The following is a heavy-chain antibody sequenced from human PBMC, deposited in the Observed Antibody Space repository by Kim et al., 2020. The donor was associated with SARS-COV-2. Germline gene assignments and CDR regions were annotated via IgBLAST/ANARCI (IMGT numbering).Heavy chain of an antibody. J-gene: IGHJ4*02. V-gene: IGHV3-23*01. Sequence: GGSLSLSCAASGFTFSSYAMSWVRQAPGKGLEWVSAISGSGGSTYYADSVKGRFTISRDNSKNTLYLQMNSLRAEDTAVYYCAKDGDIVVVVAANYFDYWGQGTLVTVSS. CDR1: GFTFSSYA. D-gene: IGHD2-15*01. CDR2: ISGSGGST. CDR3: AKDGDIVVVVAANYFDY.